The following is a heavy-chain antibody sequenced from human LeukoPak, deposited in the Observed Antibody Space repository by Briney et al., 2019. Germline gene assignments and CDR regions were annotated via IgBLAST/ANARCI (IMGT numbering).Heavy chain of an antibody. Sequence: SVKVSFKASGGTFSSYAISWVRQAPGQGLEWMGGIIPIFDTANYAQKFQGRVTITADESTSKAYMELSSLRSEDTAVYYCASSNLGERYCSSTSCHHYYYYMDVWGKGTTVTVSS. D-gene: IGHD2-2*01. J-gene: IGHJ6*03. CDR2: IIPIFDTA. CDR3: ASSNLGERYCSSTSCHHYYYYMDV. CDR1: GGTFSSYA. V-gene: IGHV1-69*13.